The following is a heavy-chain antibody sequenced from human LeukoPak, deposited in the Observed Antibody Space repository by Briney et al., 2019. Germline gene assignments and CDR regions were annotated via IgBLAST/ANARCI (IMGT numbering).Heavy chain of an antibody. Sequence: GGSLRLSCAASEFTFSNNWMSWVRQAPGKGPEWVASIKEDGSIKYYVDSVKGRFTISRDNAKNSLYLQMSSLRAEDTAVYYCASFGILVSWGAFDIWGQGTMVTVSS. CDR1: EFTFSNNW. CDR3: ASFGILVSWGAFDI. CDR2: IKEDGSIK. V-gene: IGHV3-7*01. J-gene: IGHJ3*02. D-gene: IGHD5/OR15-5a*01.